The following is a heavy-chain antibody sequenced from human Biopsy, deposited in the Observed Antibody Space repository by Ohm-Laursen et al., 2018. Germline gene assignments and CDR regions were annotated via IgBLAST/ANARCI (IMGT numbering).Heavy chain of an antibody. V-gene: IGHV4-59*07. D-gene: IGHD3-3*01. J-gene: IGHJ5*01. Sequence: SDTLSLTCTVSGDSISTYYWSWIRQPPGKVMEWIASIYYSGTTHKNPSLKSRVTISVDTSQGLLSLDLSSVTAADTAVYYCARVRGGFLEWFDYWGQGTLVTVSS. CDR2: IYYSGTT. CDR1: GDSISTYY. CDR3: ARVRGGFLEWFDY.